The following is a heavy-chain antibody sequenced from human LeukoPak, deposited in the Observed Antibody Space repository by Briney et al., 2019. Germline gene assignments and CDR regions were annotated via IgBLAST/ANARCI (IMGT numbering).Heavy chain of an antibody. J-gene: IGHJ6*03. D-gene: IGHD3-10*01. V-gene: IGHV4-39*01. CDR2: IYYSGST. Sequence: SETLSLTCTVSGGSISSSSYYWGWIRQPPGKGLEWIGSIYYSGSTYYNPSLKSRVTISVDTSKNQFSLKLSSVTAADTAVYYCARDYYGSGSYYMGYYYYMDVWGKGTTVTISS. CDR3: ARDYYGSGSYYMGYYYYMDV. CDR1: GGSISSSSYY.